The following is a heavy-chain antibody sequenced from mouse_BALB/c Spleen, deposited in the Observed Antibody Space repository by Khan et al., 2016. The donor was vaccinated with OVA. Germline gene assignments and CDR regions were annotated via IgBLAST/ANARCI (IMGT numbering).Heavy chain of an antibody. Sequence: EVKLEESGPGLVKPSQSLSLTCSVTGYSITSGYYWNWLRQLPGNILEWVGYIRYDGSNNYNPSIKNRTSITRDTSKNQFFLKLNSVTTEDTVTYYCARDYYGTSWYFDVWGAGTTVTVSS. CDR3: ARDYYGTSWYFDV. CDR1: GYSITSGYY. CDR2: IRYDGSN. D-gene: IGHD1-1*01. J-gene: IGHJ1*01. V-gene: IGHV3-6*02.